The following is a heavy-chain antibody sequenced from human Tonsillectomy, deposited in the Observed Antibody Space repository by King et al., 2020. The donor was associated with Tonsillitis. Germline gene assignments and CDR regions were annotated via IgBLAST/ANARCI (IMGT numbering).Heavy chain of an antibody. V-gene: IGHV3-23*04. CDR3: AKGGVACSSTVCYESLKYYYYGMDV. CDR2: ISSSGDST. D-gene: IGHD2-2*01. CDR1: GFTFSSYA. Sequence: VQLVESGGGLVQPGGSLRLSCATSGFTFSSYAMSWVRQAPGKGLEWVSTISSSGDSTYYADSVKGRFTISRDNSKNTLYMQMNSLRAEDTAVYYCAKGGVACSSTVCYESLKYYYYGMDVWGQGTTVTVSS. J-gene: IGHJ6*02.